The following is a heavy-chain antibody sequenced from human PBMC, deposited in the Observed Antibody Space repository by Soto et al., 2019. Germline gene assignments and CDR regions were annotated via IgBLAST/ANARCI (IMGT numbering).Heavy chain of an antibody. D-gene: IGHD2-15*01. Sequence: QVQLVQSGAEVKKPGASVKVSCKASGYTFTSYDINWVRQAAGQGLEWIGWMNPNSGKAVYAQKFQGRVTMXXNTSISTAYMQLSSLRSDDTAVYFCARGLVVVSATYWYFDLWGRGTLVTVSS. V-gene: IGHV1-8*01. CDR1: GYTFTSYD. CDR2: MNPNSGKA. J-gene: IGHJ2*01. CDR3: ARGLVVVSATYWYFDL.